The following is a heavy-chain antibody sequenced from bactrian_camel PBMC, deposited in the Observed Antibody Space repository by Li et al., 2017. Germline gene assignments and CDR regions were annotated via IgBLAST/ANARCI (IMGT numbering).Heavy chain of an antibody. CDR1: ASAYVAYVYA. Sequence: HVQLVESGGGSVPAGGSLRLTCTASASAYVAYVYAMAWFRQAPGKERERVASISVGGGARQLYADSVQGRFTISRDNANNTVYLQMNSLKPEDTARYYCAADDFFACLTVVAGGANFGYLAGPGDPGHRL. CDR2: ISVGGGA. CDR3: AADDFFACLTVVAGGANFGYL. D-gene: IGHD6*01. J-gene: IGHJ4*01. V-gene: IGHV3S53*01.